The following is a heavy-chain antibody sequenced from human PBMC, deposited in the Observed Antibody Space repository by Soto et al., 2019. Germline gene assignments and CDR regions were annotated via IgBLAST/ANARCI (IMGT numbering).Heavy chain of an antibody. CDR3: AKDVGGHYCTPTSCLYFFHS. J-gene: IGHJ4*02. CDR1: GFRFNNYA. Sequence: EVQLLEAGGGLVQPGGSLRLSCAASGFRFNNYAMNWVRQAPGQGLEWVSTISDSGSTYYADSVKGRFTISRDNSKNTLYLQMKSLRAEDTAVYFCAKDVGGHYCTPTSCLYFFHSWGRGTLVTVSS. V-gene: IGHV3-23*01. CDR2: ISDSGST. D-gene: IGHD2-2*01.